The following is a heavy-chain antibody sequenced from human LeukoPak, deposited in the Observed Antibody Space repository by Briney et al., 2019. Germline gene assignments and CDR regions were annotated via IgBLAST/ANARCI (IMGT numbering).Heavy chain of an antibody. CDR2: INHSGST. Sequence: SETLSLTCAVYGGSFSGYYWSWIRQPPGKGLEWIGEINHSGSTNYNPSLKSRVTISVDTSKNQFSLKLSSVTAADTVVYYCARGGVVPAAKFDYWGQGTLVTVSS. D-gene: IGHD2-2*01. J-gene: IGHJ4*02. CDR1: GGSFSGYY. CDR3: ARGGVVPAAKFDY. V-gene: IGHV4-34*01.